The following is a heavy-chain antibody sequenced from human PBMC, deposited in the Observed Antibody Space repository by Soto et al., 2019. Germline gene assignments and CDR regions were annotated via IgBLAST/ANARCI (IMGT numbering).Heavy chain of an antibody. CDR1: GYTFTSYG. D-gene: IGHD2-15*01. CDR3: ARDFGVDCSGGSCYYGY. V-gene: IGHV1-18*01. CDR2: ISAYNGNT. J-gene: IGHJ4*02. Sequence: ASVKVSCKASGYTFTSYGISWVRQAPGQGLEWMGWISAYNGNTNYAQKLQGRVTMTTDTSTSTAYMELRSLRSDDTAVYYCARDFGVDCSGGSCYYGYWGQGTLVTVSS.